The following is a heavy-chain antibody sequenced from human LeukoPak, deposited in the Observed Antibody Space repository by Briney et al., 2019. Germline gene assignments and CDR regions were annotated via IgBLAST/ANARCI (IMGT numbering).Heavy chain of an antibody. CDR3: ASENYYDSSDYGMDV. D-gene: IGHD3-22*01. CDR2: INPNSGGT. J-gene: IGHJ6*02. CDR1: GYTFTGYY. Sequence: ASVKVSCKASGYTFTGYYMHWVRQAPGQGLAWMGWINPNSGGTNYAQKFQGRVTMTRDTSISTAYMELSRLRSDDTAVYYCASENYYDSSDYGMDVWGQGTTVTVSS. V-gene: IGHV1-2*02.